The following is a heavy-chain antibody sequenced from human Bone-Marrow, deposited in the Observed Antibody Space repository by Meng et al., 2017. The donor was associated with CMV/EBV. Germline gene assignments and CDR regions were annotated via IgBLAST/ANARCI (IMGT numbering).Heavy chain of an antibody. D-gene: IGHD2-15*01. CDR2: INHSGST. V-gene: IGHV4-34*01. CDR1: GGSFSGYY. Sequence: GSLRLSCAVYGGSFSGYYWSWIRQPPGKGLEWIGEINHSGSTNYNPSLKSRVTISVDTSKNQFSLKLSSVTAADTAVYYCARKLPRYWYFDLWGRGTRVTGSS. J-gene: IGHJ2*01. CDR3: ARKLPRYWYFDL.